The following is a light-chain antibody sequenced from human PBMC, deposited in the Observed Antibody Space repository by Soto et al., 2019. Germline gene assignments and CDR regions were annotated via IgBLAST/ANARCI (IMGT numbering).Light chain of an antibody. Sequence: QSALTQPPSVSASPGQSVTIPCTATSSDVGAYNRVSWYQQYPGTPPKLMISEVNNRPSGVPDRFSGSKSGNTASLTISGLQAEDEADYFCYSYTASDIWVFGGGTKLTVL. CDR2: EVN. CDR1: SSDVGAYNR. J-gene: IGLJ3*02. V-gene: IGLV2-18*02. CDR3: YSYTASDIWV.